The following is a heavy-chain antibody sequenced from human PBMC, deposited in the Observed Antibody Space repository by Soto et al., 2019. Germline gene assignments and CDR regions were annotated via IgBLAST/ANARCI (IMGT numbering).Heavy chain of an antibody. D-gene: IGHD6-6*01. V-gene: IGHV3-66*01. J-gene: IGHJ4*02. CDR1: GFTVSNNF. CDR3: ARWGGYSSSSRGFDY. CDR2: IYSGGAT. Sequence: EMQLVESGGGLVQPGGSLRLSCAASGFTVSNNFMSWVRQAPGKGLECVSVIYSGGATYNADSVKGRFTISRDNSKNTLYLQMNSLRVEDTAVYYCARWGGYSSSSRGFDYWGQGTLVTVSS.